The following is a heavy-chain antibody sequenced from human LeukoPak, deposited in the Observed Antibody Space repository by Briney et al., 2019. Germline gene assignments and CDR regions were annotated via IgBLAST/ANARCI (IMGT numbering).Heavy chain of an antibody. V-gene: IGHV3-23*01. D-gene: IGHD4-11*01. CDR3: AKGRDYSNYLIDY. Sequence: GGSLRLSCAASGFTLSSYAMSWLRQAPGKGLEWVSDISGSGGSTYYADSVKGRFTISRDNSKNTLYLQTNSLRAEDTAVYYCAKGRDYSNYLIDYWGQGTLVTVSS. CDR1: GFTLSSYA. J-gene: IGHJ4*02. CDR2: ISGSGGST.